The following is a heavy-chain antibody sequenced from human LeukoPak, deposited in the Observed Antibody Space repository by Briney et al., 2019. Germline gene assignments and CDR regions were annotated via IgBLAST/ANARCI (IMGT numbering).Heavy chain of an antibody. Sequence: GASVKVSCTASGYTFTSYAMNWVRQAPGQGLEWMGWINTNTGNPTYAQGFTGRFVFSLDTSVSTAYLQISSLKAEDTAVYYCARWDSTVTFFYYYYYMDVWGKGTTVTVSS. CDR2: INTNTGNP. D-gene: IGHD4-17*01. J-gene: IGHJ6*03. CDR3: ARWDSTVTFFYYYYYMDV. V-gene: IGHV7-4-1*02. CDR1: GYTFTSYA.